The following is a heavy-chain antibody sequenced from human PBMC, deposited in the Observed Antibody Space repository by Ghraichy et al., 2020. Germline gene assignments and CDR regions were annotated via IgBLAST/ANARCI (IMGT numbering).Heavy chain of an antibody. D-gene: IGHD5-18*01. J-gene: IGHJ4*02. Sequence: SLTCNVSGGSFISGYFYWSWIRQPPGKGLEWIGYIHYSGSTNSNPSLRSRVTISVDTSRNQFSLRLTSVTAADTAVYYCARDLEYSYGRYFDYWGQGTLVAVSS. CDR1: GGSFISGYFY. CDR2: IHYSGST. V-gene: IGHV4-61*01. CDR3: ARDLEYSYGRYFDY.